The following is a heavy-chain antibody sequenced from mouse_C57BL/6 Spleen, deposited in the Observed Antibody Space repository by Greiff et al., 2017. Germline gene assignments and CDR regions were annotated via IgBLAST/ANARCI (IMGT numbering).Heavy chain of an antibody. CDR3: ARQTYYNNCRCFEV. CDR2: ISSGGSYT. D-gene: IGHD2-5*01. CDR1: GFTFSSSG. V-gene: IGHV5-6*01. Sequence: EVQVVESGGDLVKPGGSLKLSCAASGFTFSSSGMSWVRQTPDKRLEWVATISSGGSYTYYPDSVKGRFTISRDNATTTLYLQMSSLKSEDTAMYYCARQTYYNNCRCFEVWGTGTTVTVSS. J-gene: IGHJ1*03.